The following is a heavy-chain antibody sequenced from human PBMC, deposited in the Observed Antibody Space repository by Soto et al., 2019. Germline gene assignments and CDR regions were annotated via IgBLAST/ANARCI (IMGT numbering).Heavy chain of an antibody. J-gene: IGHJ6*02. CDR2: ISSGSEYI. CDR3: AKDGAAGSVLDV. Sequence: GGSLRLSCAASGFTFSTTGINWVRQVLGKGLEWVSSISSGSEYIFHADSVKGRLTTSRDNAKNSVYLQMNNLRVEDTAVYYCAKDGAAGSVLDVWGQGTTVTVSS. D-gene: IGHD6-13*01. CDR1: GFTFSTTG. V-gene: IGHV3-21*01.